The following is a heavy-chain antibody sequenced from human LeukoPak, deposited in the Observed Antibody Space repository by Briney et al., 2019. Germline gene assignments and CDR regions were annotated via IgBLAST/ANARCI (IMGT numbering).Heavy chain of an antibody. D-gene: IGHD3-22*01. V-gene: IGHV3-23*01. CDR1: GFTFSSYS. J-gene: IGHJ4*02. CDR3: AKVRVGSYYDSSGYPDY. CDR2: ISGGTSST. Sequence: GGSLRLSCAASGFTFSSYSMNWVRQAPGKGLEWVSAISGGTSSTYYADSVKGRFTISRDNSKNTLYLQMNSLRAEDTAVYYCAKVRVGSYYDSSGYPDYWGQGTLVTVSS.